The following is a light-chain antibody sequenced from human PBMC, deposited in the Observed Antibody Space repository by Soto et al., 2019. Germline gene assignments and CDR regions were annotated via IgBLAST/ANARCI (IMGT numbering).Light chain of an antibody. CDR1: QDITND. Sequence: AIQMTQSPSSLSASLGDRVTITCRASQDITNDLGWYQQKPGKAPKLLIYSASSLQSGVPSRFSGSGSGTDFTLTISSLQPEDFATYYCLQDYNYPYTFGQGTKLEIK. V-gene: IGKV1-6*01. J-gene: IGKJ2*01. CDR3: LQDYNYPYT. CDR2: SAS.